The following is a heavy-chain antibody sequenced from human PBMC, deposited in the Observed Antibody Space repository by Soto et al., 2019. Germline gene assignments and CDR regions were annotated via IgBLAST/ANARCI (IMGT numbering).Heavy chain of an antibody. CDR1: GYTFTSYG. D-gene: IGHD3-3*01. Sequence: ASVKVSCKASGYTFTSYGISWVRQAPGQGLEWMGWISAYNGNTNYAQKLQGRVTMTTDTSTSTAYMELRSLRSDDTAVYYCARDPGPLDFWGSAFDIWGQGTMVTVSS. V-gene: IGHV1-18*01. J-gene: IGHJ3*02. CDR3: ARDPGPLDFWGSAFDI. CDR2: ISAYNGNT.